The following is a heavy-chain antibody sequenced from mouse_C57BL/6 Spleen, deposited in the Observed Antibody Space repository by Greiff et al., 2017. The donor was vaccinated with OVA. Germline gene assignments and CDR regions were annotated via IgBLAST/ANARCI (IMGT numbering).Heavy chain of an antibody. J-gene: IGHJ1*03. CDR3: ARSNGGYYWCFDV. D-gene: IGHD1-1*02. V-gene: IGHV1-72*01. Sequence: QVQLKQPGAELVKPGASVKLSCKASGYTFTSYWMHWVKQRPGRGLEWIGRIDPNSGGTKYNEKFKSKATLTVDKPSSTAYMQLSSLTSEDSAVYYCARSNGGYYWCFDVWGTGTTVTVSA. CDR1: GYTFTSYW. CDR2: IDPNSGGT.